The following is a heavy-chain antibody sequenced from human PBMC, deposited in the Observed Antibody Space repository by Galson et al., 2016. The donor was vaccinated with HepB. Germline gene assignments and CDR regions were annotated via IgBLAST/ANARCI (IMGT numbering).Heavy chain of an antibody. J-gene: IGHJ5*02. Sequence: SLRLSCAASGFTFSNYAMSWVRQAPGKGLECVSVINNSGGTSYYADSVKGRFTISRDNSKNPLYLKMNSLRAEDTAVYYCAKCARTFMVNIDWFDPWGQGTLVTVSS. CDR3: AKCARTFMVNIDWFDP. V-gene: IGHV3-23*01. CDR2: INNSGGTS. CDR1: GFTFSNYA. D-gene: IGHD5-18*01.